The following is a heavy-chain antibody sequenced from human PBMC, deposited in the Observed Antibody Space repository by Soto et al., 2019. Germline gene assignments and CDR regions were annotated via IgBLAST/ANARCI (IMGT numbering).Heavy chain of an antibody. CDR2: IIPIFGTT. CDR1: GGTFSAYA. V-gene: IGHV1-69*13. D-gene: IGHD2-15*01. Sequence: SVKVSCKASGGTFSAYAISWVRQAPGRGLEWMGGIIPIFGTTNYARKFQGTVTLTADESTNTAYMELSSLRSNDTAVYFCARAHPTCRAGSCYKRSEYNYYNMDVWGQGTTVTVSS. J-gene: IGHJ6*03. CDR3: ARAHPTCRAGSCYKRSEYNYYNMDV.